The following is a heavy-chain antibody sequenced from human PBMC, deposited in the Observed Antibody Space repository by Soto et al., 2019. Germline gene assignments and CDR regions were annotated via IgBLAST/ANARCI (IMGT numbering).Heavy chain of an antibody. V-gene: IGHV4-31*03. CDR3: AXDRYYGSGSYSFRWFDP. CDR2: IYYSGST. D-gene: IGHD3-10*01. J-gene: IGHJ5*02. Sequence: KASETLSLTCTVSGGSISSGGYYWSWIRQHPGKGLEWIGYIYYSGSTYYNPSLKSRVTISVDTSKNQFSLKPSSVTAADTAVYYCAXDRYYGSGSYSFRWFDPWGQGTLVTVSS. CDR1: GGSISSGGYY.